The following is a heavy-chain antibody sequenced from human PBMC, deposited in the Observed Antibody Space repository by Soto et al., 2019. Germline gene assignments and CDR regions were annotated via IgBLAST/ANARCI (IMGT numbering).Heavy chain of an antibody. CDR2: IWYDGSNK. D-gene: IGHD6-13*01. CDR1: GFPFSSYG. V-gene: IGHV3-33*01. J-gene: IGHJ6*02. Sequence: GGSLRLSCASSGFPFSSYGMHWVRQAPGKGLEWVAVIWYDGSNKYYADSVKGRFTISRDNSKNTLYLQMNSLRAEDTAVYYCARDSRESIAAAGGKALYGMDVWGQGTTVTVSS. CDR3: ARDSRESIAAAGGKALYGMDV.